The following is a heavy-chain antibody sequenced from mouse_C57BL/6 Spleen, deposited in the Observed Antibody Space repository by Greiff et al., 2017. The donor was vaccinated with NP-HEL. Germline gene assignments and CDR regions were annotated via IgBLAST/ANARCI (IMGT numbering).Heavy chain of an antibody. CDR2: ISSGGSYT. J-gene: IGHJ2*01. CDR3: ARVYYSNYGFDY. CDR1: GFTFSSYG. D-gene: IGHD2-5*01. Sequence: EVKLVESGGDLVKPGGSLKLSCAASGFTFSSYGMSWVRQTPDKRLEWVATISSGGSYTYYPDSVKGRFTISRDNAKNTLYLQMSSLKSEDTAMYYCARVYYSNYGFDYWGQGTTLTVSS. V-gene: IGHV5-6*01.